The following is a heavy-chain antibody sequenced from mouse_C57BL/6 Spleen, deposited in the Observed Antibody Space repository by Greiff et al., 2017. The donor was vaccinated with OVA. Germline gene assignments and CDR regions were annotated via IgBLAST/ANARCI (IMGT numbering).Heavy chain of an antibody. J-gene: IGHJ1*03. Sequence: VMLVESGGGLVQPGGSLKLSCAASGFTFSDYYMYWVRQTPEKRLEWVAYISNGGGSTYYPDTVKGRFTISRDNAKNTLYLQMSRLKSEDTAMYYCARHSNYGYFDVWGTGTTVTVSS. D-gene: IGHD2-5*01. CDR3: ARHSNYGYFDV. CDR2: ISNGGGST. V-gene: IGHV5-12*01. CDR1: GFTFSDYY.